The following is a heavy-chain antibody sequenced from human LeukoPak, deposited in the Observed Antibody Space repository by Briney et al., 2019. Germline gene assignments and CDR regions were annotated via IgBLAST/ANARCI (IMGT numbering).Heavy chain of an antibody. J-gene: IGHJ6*03. V-gene: IGHV3-30*02. CDR1: GFTFSSYG. CDR2: IRYDGSNK. Sequence: PGGSLRLSCAASGFTFSSYGMHWVRQAPGKGLEWVAFIRYDGSNKYYADSVKGRFTNSRDNSKNTLYLQMNSLRAEDTAVYYCAKKATVTPYYYYYMDVWGKGTTVTVSS. CDR3: AKKATVTPYYYYYMDV. D-gene: IGHD4-11*01.